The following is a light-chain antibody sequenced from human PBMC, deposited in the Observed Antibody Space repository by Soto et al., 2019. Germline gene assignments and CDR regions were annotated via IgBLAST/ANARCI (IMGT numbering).Light chain of an antibody. J-gene: IGLJ1*01. Sequence: QSVLTQPASVSGSPGQSITISCSGTSNDVGAYNFVSWYQVHPGRAPKLIISEVTVRPSGISHLFSVSKSGDSASLTISGLQAEDEADYYCTSYTTSNPPYVFGSGTKVTVL. V-gene: IGLV2-14*01. CDR1: SNDVGAYNF. CDR3: TSYTTSNPPYV. CDR2: EVT.